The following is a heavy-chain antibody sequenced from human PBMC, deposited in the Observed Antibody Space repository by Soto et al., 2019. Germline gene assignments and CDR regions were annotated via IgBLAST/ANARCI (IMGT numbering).Heavy chain of an antibody. CDR3: ARVGSGWYSEYNWFAP. CDR2: INAGNGST. CDR1: GYTFTSYA. Sequence: ASVKVSCKASGYTFTSYAMHWVRQAPGQRLEWMGWINAGNGSTKYSQKFQGRVTITRDTSASTAYMELSSLRSEDTAVYYCARVGSGWYSEYNWFAPRGQGTLVTVSS. V-gene: IGHV1-3*01. D-gene: IGHD6-19*01. J-gene: IGHJ5*02.